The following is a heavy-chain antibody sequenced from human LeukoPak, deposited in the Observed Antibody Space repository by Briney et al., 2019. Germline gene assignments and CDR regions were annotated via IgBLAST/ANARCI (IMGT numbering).Heavy chain of an antibody. CDR1: GGTFSSYA. J-gene: IGHJ3*02. D-gene: IGHD5-24*01. CDR3: ARGEMATMEGAFDI. V-gene: IGHV1-69*04. CDR2: IIPILGIA. Sequence: SVKVSWKASGGTFSSYAISWVRQAPGQGLEWMGRIIPILGIANYAQKFQGRVTITADKSTSTAYMELSSLRSEDTAVYYCARGEMATMEGAFDIWGQGTMVTVSS.